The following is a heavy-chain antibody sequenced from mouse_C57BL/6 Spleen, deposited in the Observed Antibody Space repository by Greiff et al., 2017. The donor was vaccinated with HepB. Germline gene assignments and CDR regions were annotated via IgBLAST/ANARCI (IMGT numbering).Heavy chain of an antibody. CDR2: ISDGGSYT. Sequence: EVKVEESGGGLVKPGGSLKLSCAASGFTFSSYAMSWVRQTPEKRLEWVATISDGGSYTYYPDNVKGRFTISRDNAKNNLYLQMSHLKSEDTAMYYCARDYGSSLDYWGQGTTLTVSS. CDR1: GFTFSSYA. CDR3: ARDYGSSLDY. V-gene: IGHV5-4*03. D-gene: IGHD1-1*01. J-gene: IGHJ2*01.